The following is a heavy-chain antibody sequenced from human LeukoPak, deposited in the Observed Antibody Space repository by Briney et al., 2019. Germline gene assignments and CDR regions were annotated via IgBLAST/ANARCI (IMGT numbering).Heavy chain of an antibody. Sequence: GGSLRLSCAASGFTVSSNYMSWVRQAPGKGLEWVSIIYSGGGTYYADSVKGRFTISRDNSKNTLWLQMNSLRAEDTAVYYCARATYYYETSGYYHFDYWGQGTLVTVSS. J-gene: IGHJ4*02. D-gene: IGHD3-22*01. V-gene: IGHV3-53*01. CDR3: ARATYYYETSGYYHFDY. CDR1: GFTVSSNY. CDR2: IYSGGGT.